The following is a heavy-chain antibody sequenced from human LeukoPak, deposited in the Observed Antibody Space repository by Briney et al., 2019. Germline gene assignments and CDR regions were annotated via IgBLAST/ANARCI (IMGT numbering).Heavy chain of an antibody. CDR2: ISSSGSGSTK. V-gene: IGHV3-48*02. Sequence: PGGSLRLSCAASGFTFSSYSMNWVRRAPGKGLEWVSYISSSGSGSTKYYTESVKGRFTISRDNAKNSLDLQMNSLRDEDTAVYFCARESRYYGSGSYYSEFDYWGQGTLVTVSS. J-gene: IGHJ4*02. D-gene: IGHD3-10*01. CDR3: ARESRYYGSGSYYSEFDY. CDR1: GFTFSSYS.